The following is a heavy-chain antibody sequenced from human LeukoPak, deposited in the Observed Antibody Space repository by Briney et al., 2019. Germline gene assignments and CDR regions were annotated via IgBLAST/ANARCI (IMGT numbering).Heavy chain of an antibody. V-gene: IGHV3-11*01. CDR2: ISSSGSTI. CDR1: GFTFSDYY. CDR3: ARVGRAAAGKATKALDY. D-gene: IGHD6-13*01. Sequence: AGGSLRLSCAASGFTFSDYYMSWIRQAPGKGLEWVSYISSSGSTIYYADSVKGRFTISRDNAKNSLYLQMNSLRAEDTAVYYCARVGRAAAGKATKALDYWGQGTLVTVSS. J-gene: IGHJ4*02.